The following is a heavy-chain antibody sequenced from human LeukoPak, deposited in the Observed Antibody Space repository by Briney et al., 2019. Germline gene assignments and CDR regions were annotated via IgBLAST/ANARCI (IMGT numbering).Heavy chain of an antibody. V-gene: IGHV5-51*01. CDR2: IHPSDSDT. J-gene: IGHJ4*02. CDR3: ARHVSVAAGTFHFDH. D-gene: IGHD6-13*01. Sequence: GESLKISCKGSGYSFTTYWIGWVRQMPGKGLEWMGIIHPSDSDTRYSPSFQGQVTFSADKSISTAYLQWSSLKASDTAMYYCARHVSVAAGTFHFDHWGQGTLVTVSS. CDR1: GYSFTTYW.